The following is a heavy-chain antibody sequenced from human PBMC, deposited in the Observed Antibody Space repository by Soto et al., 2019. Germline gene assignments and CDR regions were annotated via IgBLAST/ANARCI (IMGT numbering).Heavy chain of an antibody. CDR3: ARGAIPKRYCSGGSCYSNWSDP. J-gene: IGHJ5*02. V-gene: IGHV4-61*01. CDR2: IYYSGST. Sequence: PSETLSLTCTVSGGSVSSGSYYWSWIRQPPGKGLEWIGYIYYSGSTNYNPSLKSRVTISVDTSKNQFSLKLSSVTAADTAVYYCARGAIPKRYCSGGSCYSNWSDPWGQGTLVTVSS. D-gene: IGHD2-15*01. CDR1: GGSVSSGSYY.